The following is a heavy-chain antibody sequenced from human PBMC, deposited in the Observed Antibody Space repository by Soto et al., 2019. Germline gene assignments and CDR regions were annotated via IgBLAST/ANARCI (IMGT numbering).Heavy chain of an antibody. D-gene: IGHD6-19*01. CDR3: AILAVAVNDAFDI. Sequence: ASVKVSCKASGYTFTCYGISWVRQAPGQGLEWMGWISAYNGNTNYAQQLQGRVTMTTDTSTSTAYMELRSLRSDDTAVYYCAILAVAVNDAFDIWGQGTMVTVSS. CDR1: GYTFTCYG. V-gene: IGHV1-18*01. CDR2: ISAYNGNT. J-gene: IGHJ3*02.